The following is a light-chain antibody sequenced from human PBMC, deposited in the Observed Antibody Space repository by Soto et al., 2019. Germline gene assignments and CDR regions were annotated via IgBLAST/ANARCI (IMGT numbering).Light chain of an antibody. CDR1: QSVGSNY. Sequence: EIVLTQSPATLSLSPGERATLSCGASQSVGSNYLAWYQQKPGLAPRLLIYDASTRATDIPARFSASGSGTDFTLSVSRLEPEDSAVYYCQQYGTSPQTFGGGTKVDIK. J-gene: IGKJ4*01. V-gene: IGKV3D-20*01. CDR3: QQYGTSPQT. CDR2: DAS.